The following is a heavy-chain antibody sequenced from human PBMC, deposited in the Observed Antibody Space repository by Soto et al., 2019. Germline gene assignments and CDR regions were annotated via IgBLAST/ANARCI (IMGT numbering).Heavy chain of an antibody. V-gene: IGHV1-69*04. CDR3: ARDLHSSSPGYYYYYMDV. CDR1: GGTFSSYT. D-gene: IGHD6-6*01. CDR2: IIPILGIA. J-gene: IGHJ6*03. Sequence: VKVSCKASGGTFSSYTISWVRQAPGQGLEWMGRIIPILGIANYAQKFQGRVTITADKSTSTAYMELSSLRSEDTAVYYCARDLHSSSPGYYYYYMDVWGKGTTVTVSS.